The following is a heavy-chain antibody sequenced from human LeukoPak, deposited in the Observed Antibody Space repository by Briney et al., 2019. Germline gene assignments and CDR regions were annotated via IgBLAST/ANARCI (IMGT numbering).Heavy chain of an antibody. V-gene: IGHV3-21*01. CDR3: ARDPGFDY. CDR2: ISSSGYI. J-gene: IGHJ4*02. Sequence: PGGSLRLSCAASGFTFSSYSMNWVPQAPGKGLEWVTSISSSGYIYFSDSVKGRFTISRDNAKNSLYLQMNSLRAEDTAVYYCARDPGFDYWGQGTLVTVSS. CDR1: GFTFSSYS.